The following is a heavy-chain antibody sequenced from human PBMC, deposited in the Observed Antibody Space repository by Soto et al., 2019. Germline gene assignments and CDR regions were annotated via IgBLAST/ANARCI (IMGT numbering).Heavy chain of an antibody. J-gene: IGHJ5*02. Sequence: SETLSLTCTVSGGSITDYSWVWIRQPAGKGLEWIGRIFSSGSTNYNPSLKGRIAMSLDTSKNQFSLKLNSATATDTAVYFCARDQGVVVTADNWFDPWGQGILVTVSS. CDR3: ARDQGVVVTADNWFDP. D-gene: IGHD2-21*02. CDR1: GGSITDYS. V-gene: IGHV4-4*07. CDR2: IFSSGST.